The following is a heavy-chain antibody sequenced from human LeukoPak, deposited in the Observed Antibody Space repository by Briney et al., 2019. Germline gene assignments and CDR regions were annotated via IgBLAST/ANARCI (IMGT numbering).Heavy chain of an antibody. CDR1: GFSVSSYA. J-gene: IGHJ4*02. CDR3: ARAQYAAILTGPSDY. V-gene: IGHV3-23*01. D-gene: IGHD3-9*01. Sequence: GGSLSLSCVASGFSVSSYAMSWVRKAPRPGKERVSGISGSGISTHYADSANDRFTISSDKSKNKLYLQMNSRRVENTAVYYCARAQYAAILTGPSDYWGQGTLVTVSS. CDR2: ISGSGIST.